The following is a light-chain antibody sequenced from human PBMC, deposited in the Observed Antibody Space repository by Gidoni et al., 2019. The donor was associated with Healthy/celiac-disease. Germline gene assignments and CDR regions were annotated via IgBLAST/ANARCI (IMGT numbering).Light chain of an antibody. CDR3: QQHNSSPFT. Sequence: DIQMTQSPSSLSASVGDRVTITCRASQSIRNYLGWYQQKPGKAPNRLIYAASSLQSGVPSRFSGSGSGTDFTLTISSLPPEDFATYYCQQHNSSPFTFGQGTKVEIK. V-gene: IGKV1-17*01. CDR1: QSIRNY. CDR2: AAS. J-gene: IGKJ1*01.